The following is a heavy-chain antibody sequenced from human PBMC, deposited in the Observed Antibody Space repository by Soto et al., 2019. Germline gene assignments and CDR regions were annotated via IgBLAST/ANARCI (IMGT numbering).Heavy chain of an antibody. CDR2: IYNRGST. V-gene: IGHV4-4*08. Sequence: QVQLQESGPGLVKPSETLSLTCTVFGGPISSSYWSWIRQPPGKGLEWIGHIYNRGSTNYNPSLKSRVTLPLDLSKNHFSLKLRSVTAADTAVYYCARGGIAAAGPVGFDPWGQGTLVTVSS. CDR3: ARGGIAAAGPVGFDP. D-gene: IGHD6-13*01. J-gene: IGHJ5*02. CDR1: GGPISSSY.